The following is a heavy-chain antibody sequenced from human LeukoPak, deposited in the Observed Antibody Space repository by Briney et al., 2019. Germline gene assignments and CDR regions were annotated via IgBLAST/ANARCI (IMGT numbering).Heavy chain of an antibody. CDR3: AKLEPNTYYDFWGGYYPN. Sequence: GGSLRLSCAASGFTFSSYAMSWVRQAPGKGLEWVSAISGSGGSTYYADSVKGRFTISRDNSKNTLYLQVNSLRAEDTAVYYCAKLEPNTYYDFWGGYYPNWGQGTLVTVSS. D-gene: IGHD3-3*01. J-gene: IGHJ4*02. CDR2: ISGSGGST. V-gene: IGHV3-23*01. CDR1: GFTFSSYA.